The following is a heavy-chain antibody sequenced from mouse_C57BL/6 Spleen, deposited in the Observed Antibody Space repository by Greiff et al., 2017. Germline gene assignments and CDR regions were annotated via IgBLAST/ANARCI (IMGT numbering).Heavy chain of an antibody. V-gene: IGHV5-4*03. CDR2: ISDGGSYT. CDR3: ERAGGYGNGLAY. Sequence: EVKLEESGGGLVKPGGSLKLSCAASGFTFSSYAMSWVRQTPEKRLEWVATISDGGSYTYYPDNVKGRITISRDNAKNNLYLQMSHLKSEDTAMYYCERAGGYGNGLAYWGQGTLVTVSA. D-gene: IGHD2-1*01. CDR1: GFTFSSYA. J-gene: IGHJ3*01.